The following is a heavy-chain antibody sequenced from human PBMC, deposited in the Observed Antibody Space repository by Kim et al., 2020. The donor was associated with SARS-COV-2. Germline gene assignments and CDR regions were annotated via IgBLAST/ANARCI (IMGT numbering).Heavy chain of an antibody. D-gene: IGHD6-19*01. CDR3: AKAQYSSGPFWLNWFDP. CDR2: ISYDGSNK. J-gene: IGHJ5*02. V-gene: IGHV3-30*18. CDR1: GFTFSSYG. Sequence: GGSLRLSCAASGFTFSSYGMHWVRQAPGKGLEWVAVISYDGSNKYYADSVKGRFTISRDNSKNTLYLQMNSLRAEDTAVYYCAKAQYSSGPFWLNWFDPWGQGTLVTVSS.